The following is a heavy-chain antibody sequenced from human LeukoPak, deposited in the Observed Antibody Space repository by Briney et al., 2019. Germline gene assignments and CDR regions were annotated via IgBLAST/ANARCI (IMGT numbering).Heavy chain of an antibody. V-gene: IGHV4-39*07. CDR2: INHSGST. D-gene: IGHD3-10*01. Sequence: SETLSLTCTVSGGSISSSSYYWGWIRQPPGKGLEWIGEINHSGSTNYNPSLKSRVTISVDTSKNQLSLKLGSVTAADTAVYYCALYQGFGELFSDWGQGTLVTVSS. CDR1: GGSISSSSYY. CDR3: ALYQGFGELFSD. J-gene: IGHJ4*02.